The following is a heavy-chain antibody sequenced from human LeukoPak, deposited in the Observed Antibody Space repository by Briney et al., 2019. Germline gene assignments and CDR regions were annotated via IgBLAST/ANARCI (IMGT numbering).Heavy chain of an antibody. CDR2: ISSSSSPI. Sequence: EGSLRLSCVASGFAFSIYSMNWVRQAPGKGLEWVSYISSSSSPIYYADSVKGRFTISRDNAKNSLYLQMNSLRAEDTAVYYCAELGITMIGGVWGKGTTVTISS. J-gene: IGHJ6*04. CDR3: AELGITMIGGV. CDR1: GFAFSIYS. V-gene: IGHV3-48*04. D-gene: IGHD3-10*02.